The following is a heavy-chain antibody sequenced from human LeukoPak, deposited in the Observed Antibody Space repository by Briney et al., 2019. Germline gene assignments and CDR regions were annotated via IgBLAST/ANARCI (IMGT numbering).Heavy chain of an antibody. CDR1: GYTFTVYY. V-gene: IGHV1-18*04. CDR3: ARGRVTATDGFDI. Sequence: ASVKVSCKASGYTFTVYYIHWVRQAPGQGLEWMGWISAYNGNTNYAQKLQGRVTMTTDTSTSTAYMELRSLRSDDTAVYYCARGRVTATDGFDIWGQGTTVIVSS. CDR2: ISAYNGNT. D-gene: IGHD2-21*02. J-gene: IGHJ3*02.